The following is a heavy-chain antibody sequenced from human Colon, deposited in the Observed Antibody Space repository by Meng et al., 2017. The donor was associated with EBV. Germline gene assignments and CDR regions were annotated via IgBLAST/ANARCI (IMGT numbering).Heavy chain of an antibody. J-gene: IGHJ4*02. Sequence: QVQLVQSGSELNQPEASVKVSGKASRYTFTSYAMNWVRQAPGQGLEWMGWINSSTGNPTYAQDFTGRYVFSLDTSVSTAYLQISSLKAEDTAVYYCARDSEAADYWGQGTLVTVSS. CDR3: ARDSEAADY. D-gene: IGHD6-25*01. CDR1: RYTFTSYA. CDR2: INSSTGNP. V-gene: IGHV7-4-1*02.